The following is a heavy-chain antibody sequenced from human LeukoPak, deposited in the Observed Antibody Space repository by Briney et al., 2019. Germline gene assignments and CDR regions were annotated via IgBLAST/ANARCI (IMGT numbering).Heavy chain of an antibody. D-gene: IGHD3-10*01. J-gene: IGHJ6*02. CDR2: ISSSSSYI. V-gene: IGHV3-21*01. Sequence: GGPLRLSCAASGFTFSSYSMNWVRQAPGKGLEWVSSISSSSSYIYYADSVKGRFTISRDNAKNSLYLQMNSLRAEDTAVYYCARPRGVYYYGSGSYNYYYYGMDVWGQGTTVTVSS. CDR3: ARPRGVYYYGSGSYNYYYYGMDV. CDR1: GFTFSSYS.